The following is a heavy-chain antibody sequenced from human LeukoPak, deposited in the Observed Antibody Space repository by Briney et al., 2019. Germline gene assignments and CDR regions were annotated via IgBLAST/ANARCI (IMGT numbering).Heavy chain of an antibody. V-gene: IGHV1-2*02. D-gene: IGHD5-18*01. J-gene: IGHJ5*02. CDR2: INPNSGGT. CDR1: GYTFSGYY. Sequence: ASVKVSCKASGYTFSGYYLHWVRQAPGQGLEWMGWINPNSGGTNSAQKFQGRVTMTRDTSIITVYMELSRLTSDDTAVYYCARGEYNYGRDWFDPWGQGTLVTVSS. CDR3: ARGEYNYGRDWFDP.